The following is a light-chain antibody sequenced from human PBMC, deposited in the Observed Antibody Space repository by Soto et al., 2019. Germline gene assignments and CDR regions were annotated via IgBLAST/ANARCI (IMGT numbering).Light chain of an antibody. J-gene: IGKJ4*01. CDR1: QDISSY. Sequence: DIPLTQSPSFLSASVGDRVTITCRASQDISSYLAWYQQKPGKAPKLLIYAASTLQSGVPSRFSGSGSGTEFTLTISSLQPEDFATYYCQQLNSYPLTFGGGTKVEIK. V-gene: IGKV1-9*01. CDR2: AAS. CDR3: QQLNSYPLT.